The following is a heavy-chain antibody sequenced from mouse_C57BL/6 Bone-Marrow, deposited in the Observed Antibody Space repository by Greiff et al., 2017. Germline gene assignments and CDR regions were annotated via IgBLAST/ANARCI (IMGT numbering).Heavy chain of an antibody. Sequence: VKLQESDAELVKPGASVKISCKVSGYTFTDHTIHWMKQRPEQGLEWIGYIYPRDGSTKYNEKFKGKATLTADKSSSTAYMQLNSLTSEASAVXFCARRASWEDYAMDYWGQGTSVTVSS. D-gene: IGHD4-1*01. CDR1: GYTFTDHT. CDR3: ARRASWEDYAMDY. V-gene: IGHV1-78*01. J-gene: IGHJ4*01. CDR2: IYPRDGST.